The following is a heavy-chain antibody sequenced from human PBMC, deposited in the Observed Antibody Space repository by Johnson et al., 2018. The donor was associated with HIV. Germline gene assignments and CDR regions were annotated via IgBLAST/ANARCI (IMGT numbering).Heavy chain of an antibody. CDR3: ASRSYGYVRHAFDI. Sequence: VQLVESGGGLVQPGGSLRLSCAASGFTFSSYWMSWVRQAPGKGLEWVANIKQDGSEKYYVDSVKGRFTISRDNAKNSLYLQKNSLRAEDTAVYYCASRSYGYVRHAFDIWGQGTMVTVSS. CDR1: GFTFSSYW. D-gene: IGHD3-16*01. CDR2: IKQDGSEK. V-gene: IGHV3-7*01. J-gene: IGHJ3*02.